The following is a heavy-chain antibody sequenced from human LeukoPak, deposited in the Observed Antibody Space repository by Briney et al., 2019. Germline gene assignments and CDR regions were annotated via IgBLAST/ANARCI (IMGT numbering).Heavy chain of an antibody. D-gene: IGHD2-2*01. CDR3: ARESGGGSTSCYDRCYYGMDV. CDR2: IIPIFGTA. J-gene: IGHJ6*02. V-gene: IGHV1-69*13. Sequence: GASVKVSCKASGYTFTSYAISWVRQAPGQGLEWMGGIIPIFGTANYAQKFQGRVTITADESTSTAYMELSSLRSEDTAVYYCARESGGGSTSCYDRCYYGMDVWGQGTTVTVSS. CDR1: GYTFTSYA.